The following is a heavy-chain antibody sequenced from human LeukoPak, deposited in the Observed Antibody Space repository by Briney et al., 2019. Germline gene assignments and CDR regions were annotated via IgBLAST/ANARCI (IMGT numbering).Heavy chain of an antibody. J-gene: IGHJ5*02. Sequence: PSETLSLTGTVSGGSISSGGYYWSWIRHHPGKGLEWIGYIYYSGSTYYNPSLKSRVTISVDTSKNQFSLKLSSVTAADTAVYYCARLTGTTSCWFDPWGQGTLVTVSS. CDR3: ARLTGTTSCWFDP. D-gene: IGHD1-7*01. V-gene: IGHV4-31*03. CDR1: GGSISSGGYY. CDR2: IYYSGST.